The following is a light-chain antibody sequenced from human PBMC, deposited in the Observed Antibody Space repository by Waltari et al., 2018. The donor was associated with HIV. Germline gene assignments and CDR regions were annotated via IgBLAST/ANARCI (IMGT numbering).Light chain of an antibody. V-gene: IGLV2-14*03. CDR1: NNDVGVYNY. Sequence: HSALTQPASVSGSPGQSLTISCSGSNNDVGVYNYVSWYQVFPGKVPKLIIYDVNERPSGISNRFSGSKSDNTASLNISRLQPDDEADYYCASYRNNTFYVFGSGTKVTV. J-gene: IGLJ1*01. CDR3: ASYRNNTFYV. CDR2: DVN.